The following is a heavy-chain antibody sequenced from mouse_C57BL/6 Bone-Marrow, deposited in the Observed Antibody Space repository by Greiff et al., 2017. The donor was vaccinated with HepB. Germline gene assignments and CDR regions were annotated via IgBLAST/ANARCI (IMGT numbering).Heavy chain of an antibody. Sequence: QVQLQQSGAELARPGASVKLSCKASGYTFTSYGISWVKQRTGQGLEWIGEIYPRSGNTYYNEKFKGKATLTADKSSSTAYMELRSLTSEDSAVYVGARGIGYYEGGCAYWGQGTLVTVSA. V-gene: IGHV1-81*01. CDR1: GYTFTSYG. J-gene: IGHJ3*01. CDR2: IYPRSGNT. D-gene: IGHD2-3*01. CDR3: ARGIGYYEGGCAY.